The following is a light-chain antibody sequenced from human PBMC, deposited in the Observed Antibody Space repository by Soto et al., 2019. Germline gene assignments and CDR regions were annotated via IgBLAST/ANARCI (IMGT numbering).Light chain of an antibody. CDR3: SSYTSSDTPYV. CDR1: SSDVGDYKY. V-gene: IGLV2-14*01. Sequence: QSVLTQPASVSGSPGQSITISCTGSSSDVGDYKYVSWYQQHPDKAPKLLIYVNSNRPSGVSNRFSGSKSGNTASLTISGLQAEDEADYYCSSYTSSDTPYVFGTGTKLTVL. J-gene: IGLJ1*01. CDR2: VNS.